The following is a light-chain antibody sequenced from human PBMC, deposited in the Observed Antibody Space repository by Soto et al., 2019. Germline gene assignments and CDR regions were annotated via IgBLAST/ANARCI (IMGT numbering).Light chain of an antibody. CDR3: QQYNRYST. Sequence: DIQMTQSPASLSASVGDRVTITCRASQSISNWLAWYQQKPGKAPQLLIYDASGLESGVPSRFSGGGFGTEFTLTISSLQPDDFGTYYCQQYNRYSTFGQGTKVDIK. CDR1: QSISNW. J-gene: IGKJ1*01. V-gene: IGKV1-5*01. CDR2: DAS.